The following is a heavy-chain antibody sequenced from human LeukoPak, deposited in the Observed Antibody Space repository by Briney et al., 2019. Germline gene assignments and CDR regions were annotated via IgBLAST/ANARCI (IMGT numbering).Heavy chain of an antibody. Sequence: GGSLRLSCAASGFTFNAYAIHWVRQAPGKGLEWVSLVKGDGVTTDYANSVKGRFTVSRDNSKNSLYLQMSNLRAEDTALYYCVRDTGSGWDFDYWGQGTLVTVSS. V-gene: IGHV3-43*02. CDR2: VKGDGVTT. D-gene: IGHD6-19*01. CDR1: GFTFNAYA. J-gene: IGHJ4*02. CDR3: VRDTGSGWDFDY.